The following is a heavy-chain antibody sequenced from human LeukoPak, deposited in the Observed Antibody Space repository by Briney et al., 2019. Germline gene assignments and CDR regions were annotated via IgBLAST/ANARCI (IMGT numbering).Heavy chain of an antibody. CDR3: ARGRGVYGGSFYNWFDP. CDR1: GYTFTGYY. V-gene: IGHV1-2*02. J-gene: IGHJ5*02. Sequence: ASVKVSCKASGYTFTGYYMHWVRQAPGQGLEWMGWINPNSGGTNYEQNFQGRVTMTRDTSISTAYMELSRLTSDDTAGYYCARGRGVYGGSFYNWFDPWGQGTLVTVSS. D-gene: IGHD1-26*01. CDR2: INPNSGGT.